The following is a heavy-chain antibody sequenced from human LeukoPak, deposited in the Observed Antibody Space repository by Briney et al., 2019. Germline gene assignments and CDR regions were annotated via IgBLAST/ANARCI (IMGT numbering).Heavy chain of an antibody. D-gene: IGHD3-10*01. J-gene: IGHJ4*02. V-gene: IGHV4-34*01. CDR1: GGSFSGYY. CDR3: AKGGPYYYGSGELDY. CDR2: INHSGST. Sequence: SETLSLTCAVYGGSFSGYYWSWIRQPPGKGLEWIGEINHSGSTNYNPSLKSRVTISVDTSKNQFSLKLSSVTAADTAVYYCAKGGPYYYGSGELDYWGQGTLVTVSS.